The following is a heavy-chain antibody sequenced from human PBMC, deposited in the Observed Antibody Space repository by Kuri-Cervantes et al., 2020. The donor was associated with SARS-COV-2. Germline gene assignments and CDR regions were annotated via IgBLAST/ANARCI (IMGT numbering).Heavy chain of an antibody. V-gene: IGHV3-74*01. CDR1: GFTFSSYA. J-gene: IGHJ4*02. D-gene: IGHD1-26*01. Sequence: GESLKISCAASGFTFSSYAMSWVRQAPGKGLVWVSRTNTDGSSTSYADSVKGRFTISRDNAKNTLYLQMNSLRAEDTAVYYCARAFLRGGSDYWGQGTLVTVSS. CDR2: TNTDGSST. CDR3: ARAFLRGGSDY.